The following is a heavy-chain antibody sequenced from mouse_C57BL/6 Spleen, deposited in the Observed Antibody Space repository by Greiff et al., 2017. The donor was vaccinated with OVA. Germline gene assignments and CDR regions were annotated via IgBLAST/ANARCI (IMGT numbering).Heavy chain of an antibody. CDR1: GYAFTNYL. J-gene: IGHJ3*01. CDR3: ARGKRAYDGYYPFAY. V-gene: IGHV1-54*01. CDR2: INPGSGGT. Sequence: VQLQQSGAELVRPGTSVKVSCKASGYAFTNYLIEWVKQRPGQGLEWIGVINPGSGGTNYNEKFKGKATLTADKSSSTAYMQLSSLTSEDSAVYFCARGKRAYDGYYPFAYWGQGTLVTVSA. D-gene: IGHD2-3*01.